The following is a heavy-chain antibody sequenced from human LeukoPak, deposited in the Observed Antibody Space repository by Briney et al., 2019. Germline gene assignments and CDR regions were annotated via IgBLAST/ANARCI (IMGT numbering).Heavy chain of an antibody. J-gene: IGHJ4*02. CDR3: ARELLRSDGFDF. D-gene: IGHD1-26*01. CDR1: GYTFTTYS. V-gene: IGHV1-3*01. Sequence: GASVKVSCKASGYTFTTYSMHWVRQAPGQRLEWMGWINAGNGNTKYSQKFQGRVTIARDTSASTAYVELSSLRSEDTAVYYCARELLRSDGFDFWGLGTLVTVSS. CDR2: INAGNGNT.